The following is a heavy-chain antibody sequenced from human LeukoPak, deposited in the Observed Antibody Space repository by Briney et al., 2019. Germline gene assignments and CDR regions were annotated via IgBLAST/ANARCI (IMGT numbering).Heavy chain of an antibody. J-gene: IGHJ4*02. CDR2: IYTSGST. Sequence: SETLSLTCTVSGGSISSYYWSWIRQPPGKGLEWIGYIYTSGSTNYNPSLKSRVTISVDTSKNQFSLKLSSVTAADTAVYYCAKNLGYSDYWGQGTLVTVSS. CDR3: AKNLGYSDY. D-gene: IGHD5-24*01. CDR1: GGSISSYY. V-gene: IGHV4-4*09.